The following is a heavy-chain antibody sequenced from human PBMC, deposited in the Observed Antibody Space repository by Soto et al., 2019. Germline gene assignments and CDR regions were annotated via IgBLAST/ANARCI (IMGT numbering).Heavy chain of an antibody. D-gene: IGHD3-22*01. V-gene: IGHV3-48*01. CDR1: EFTFSSDS. Sequence: PGGSLRLSFADAEFTFSSDSMNWVRQAPGKGLEWVSYISSSSSTINYAESVKGRFTISRDNAKNSLYLQMNSLRAEDTAVYYCARDPPYYDSSGADYWGQGTLVTVSS. CDR2: ISSSSSTI. J-gene: IGHJ4*02. CDR3: ARDPPYYDSSGADY.